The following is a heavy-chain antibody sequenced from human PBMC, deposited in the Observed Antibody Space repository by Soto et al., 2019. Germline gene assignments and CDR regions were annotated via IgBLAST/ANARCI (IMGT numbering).Heavy chain of an antibody. V-gene: IGHV3-23*01. J-gene: IGHJ1*01. D-gene: IGHD6-13*01. CDR3: AKVGYSRPRAEYFQH. Sequence: GGSLRLSCAASGFSFSTYTMSWVRRAQGKGLEWVSAISGSGGSPSYADTVQGRFTISRDNPKKTLYLQMNSLRAEDTAVYYCAKVGYSRPRAEYFQHWGQGTLVTVSS. CDR2: ISGSGGSP. CDR1: GFSFSTYT.